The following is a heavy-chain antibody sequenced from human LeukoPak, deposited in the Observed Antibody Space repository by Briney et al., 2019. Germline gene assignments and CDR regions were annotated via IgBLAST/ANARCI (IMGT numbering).Heavy chain of an antibody. D-gene: IGHD6-13*01. CDR2: IYYSGST. Sequence: SGTLSLTCTVSGGSISSYYWSWIRQPPGKGLEWIGYIYYSGSTNYNPSLKSRVTISVDTSKNQFSLKLSSVTAADTAVYYCARAGPDSSSWYYNWFDPWGQGTLVTVSS. J-gene: IGHJ5*02. CDR1: GGSISSYY. V-gene: IGHV4-59*01. CDR3: ARAGPDSSSWYYNWFDP.